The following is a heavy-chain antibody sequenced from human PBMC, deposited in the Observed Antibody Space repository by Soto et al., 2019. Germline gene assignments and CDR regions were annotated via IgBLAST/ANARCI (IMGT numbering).Heavy chain of an antibody. CDR2: IYHSGST. Sequence: PSETLSLTCAVSGYSLSSGYYWGWIRQPPGKGLEWIGSIYHSGSTYYNPSLKSRFSISVDTSKNQFSLKLSSVTAADTAVYYCARVHSVTSGDYFDYWGQGTLVTVSS. CDR3: ARVHSVTSGDYFDY. J-gene: IGHJ4*02. D-gene: IGHD2-2*01. V-gene: IGHV4-38-2*01. CDR1: GYSLSSGYY.